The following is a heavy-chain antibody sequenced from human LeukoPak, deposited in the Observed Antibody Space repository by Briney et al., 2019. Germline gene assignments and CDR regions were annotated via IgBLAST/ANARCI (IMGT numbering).Heavy chain of an antibody. V-gene: IGHV3-30*02. Sequence: GGSLRLSCATSGFTFNSHWMTWVRQAPGKGLEWVAFIRYDGSNTYYADSVKGRFTISRDNSKNTVFLQMNSLRGEDAALYYCASDGRRSGSYSNHFDYWGQGILVTVSS. J-gene: IGHJ4*02. CDR3: ASDGRRSGSYSNHFDY. CDR2: IRYDGSNT. CDR1: GFTFNSHW. D-gene: IGHD3-10*01.